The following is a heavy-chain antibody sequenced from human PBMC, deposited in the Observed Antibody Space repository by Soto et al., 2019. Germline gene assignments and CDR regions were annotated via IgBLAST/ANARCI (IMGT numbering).Heavy chain of an antibody. CDR1: GFAFSSYG. CDR2: IWYDGSDK. D-gene: IGHD3-22*01. CDR3: ARDDSDAFDI. J-gene: IGHJ3*02. Sequence: QVQLVESGGGVVQPGRSLRLSCAASGFAFSSYGMHWVRQAPGKGLEWVAVIWYDGSDKYYADSVKGRFTISRDNSKNTLYLQMNSLRAEDTAVYYCARDDSDAFDIWGQGTMATVSS. V-gene: IGHV3-33*01.